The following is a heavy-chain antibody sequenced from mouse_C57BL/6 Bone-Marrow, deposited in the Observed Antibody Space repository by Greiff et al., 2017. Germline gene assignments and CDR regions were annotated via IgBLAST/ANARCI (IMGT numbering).Heavy chain of an antibody. V-gene: IGHV5-15*04. CDR3: ARRGGGFYYDYDGYAMDY. D-gene: IGHD2-4*01. CDR1: GFTFSDYG. J-gene: IGHJ4*01. Sequence: DVMLVESGGGLVQPGGSLKLSCAASGFTFSDYGMAWVRQAPRKGPEWVAFISNLAYSIYYADTVTGRFTISRVNAKNTRYLEMSSLRSEDTAMYYCARRGGGFYYDYDGYAMDYWGQGTSVTVSS. CDR2: ISNLAYSI.